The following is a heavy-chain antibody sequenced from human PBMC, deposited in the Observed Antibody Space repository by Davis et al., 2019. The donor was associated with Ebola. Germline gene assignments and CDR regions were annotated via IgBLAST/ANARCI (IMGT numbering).Heavy chain of an antibody. D-gene: IGHD3-9*01. CDR2: ISSSSSYI. CDR1: GFTFSSYS. V-gene: IGHV3-21*01. Sequence: GESLKISCAASGFTFSSYSMNWVRQAPGKGLEWVSSISSSSSYIYYADSVKGRFTISRDNAKNSLYLQMNSLRAEDTAVYYCARGARYFDWLLEGWGQGTLITVSS. CDR3: ARGARYFDWLLEG. J-gene: IGHJ4*02.